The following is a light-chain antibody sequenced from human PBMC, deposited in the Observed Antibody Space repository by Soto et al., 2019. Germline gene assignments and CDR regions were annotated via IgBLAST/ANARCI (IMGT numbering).Light chain of an antibody. CDR1: QSIGVW. Sequence: DIQMTQSPSTLSASVGDRVTITCRASQSIGVWLAWYQHKPGTAPKLLIYKTSTLDSGVPLRFSGSGSGTEFTLTISSLQPADFATYYCQQYINYFRTFGQGTKVEIK. V-gene: IGKV1-5*03. J-gene: IGKJ1*01. CDR3: QQYINYFRT. CDR2: KTS.